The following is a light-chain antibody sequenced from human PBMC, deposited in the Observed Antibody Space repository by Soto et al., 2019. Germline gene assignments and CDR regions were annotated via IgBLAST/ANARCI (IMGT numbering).Light chain of an antibody. CDR3: QQSYSTPFT. J-gene: IGKJ3*01. V-gene: IGKV1-39*01. CDR1: QSINTY. Sequence: DIQMTQSPSSLSSSIGDRVRITCRASQSINTYLNWYQQKAWQAPQLLIYAASTLQSGVPSRFSGSGSGTDFTLTTSSLQPDDFATYYCQQSYSTPFTFGTGTKVDSK. CDR2: AAS.